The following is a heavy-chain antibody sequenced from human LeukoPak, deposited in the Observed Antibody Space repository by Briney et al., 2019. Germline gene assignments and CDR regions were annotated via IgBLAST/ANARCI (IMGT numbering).Heavy chain of an antibody. CDR2: ISSSSSYI. J-gene: IGHJ6*03. CDR1: GFTFSSYW. V-gene: IGHV3-21*01. D-gene: IGHD6-19*01. CDR3: AREVSSGWYDRPPGSYYYYNYMDV. Sequence: GGSLRLSCAASGFTFSSYWMSWVRQAPGKGLEWVSSISSSSSYIYYADSVKGRFTISRDNAKNSLYLQMNSLRAEDTAVYYCAREVSSGWYDRPPGSYYYYNYMDVWGKGTTVTISS.